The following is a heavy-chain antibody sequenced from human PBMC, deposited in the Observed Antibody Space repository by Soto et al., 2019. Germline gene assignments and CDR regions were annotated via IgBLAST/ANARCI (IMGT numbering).Heavy chain of an antibody. CDR1: GDSISSADYY. V-gene: IGHV4-61*08. CDR3: ARGEDAFFYYGLDV. CDR2: IYDTGISGYTPST. Sequence: SETLSLTCTVSGDSISSADYYWSWIRRPPGKGLEWIAYIYDTGISGYTPSTSYNPSLKSRVTMSVDTSKSQFSLKLTSVTAADTAVYYCARGEDAFFYYGLDVWGQGITVTVSS. J-gene: IGHJ6*02.